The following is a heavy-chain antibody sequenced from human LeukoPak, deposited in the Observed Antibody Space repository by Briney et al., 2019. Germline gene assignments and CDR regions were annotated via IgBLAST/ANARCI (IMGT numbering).Heavy chain of an antibody. CDR3: ARGVEPLAANTLAY. CDR2: LYSDGNT. D-gene: IGHD1-14*01. CDR1: GFTFSSYE. J-gene: IGHJ4*02. V-gene: IGHV3-53*01. Sequence: PGGSLRLSCAASGFTFSSYEINWVRQAPGKGLEWVSVLYSDGNTKYADSVQGRFTISRDNSKNTLYLEMNSLSPDDTAVYYCARGVEPLAANTLAYWGQGTLVTVSS.